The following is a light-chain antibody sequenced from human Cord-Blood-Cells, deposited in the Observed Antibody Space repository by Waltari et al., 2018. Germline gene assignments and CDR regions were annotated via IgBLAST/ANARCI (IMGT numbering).Light chain of an antibody. CDR2: GNS. Sequence: QSVLTPPPSVSGAPGQRVTIPCTGSSSTIGAGYAVHWYQQLPGTAPKLLIYGNSNRPSGVPDRFSGSKSGTSASLAITGLQAEDEADYYCQSYDSSLSGWVFGGGTKLTVL. CDR1: SSTIGAGYA. CDR3: QSYDSSLSGWV. V-gene: IGLV1-40*01. J-gene: IGLJ3*02.